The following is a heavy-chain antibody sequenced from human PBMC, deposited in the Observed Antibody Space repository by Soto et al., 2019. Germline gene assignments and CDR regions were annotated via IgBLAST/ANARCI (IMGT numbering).Heavy chain of an antibody. D-gene: IGHD6-19*01. CDR2: IDPSDSYT. V-gene: IGHV5-10-1*01. CDR1: GDSFTSYW. CDR3: AWGMMAGHLDY. Sequence: VESLKISCNGSGDSFTSYWISWVRQMPWKGLEWMGRIDPSDSYTNYSPSFQGHVTISADKSISTAYLQWSSLKASDTAMYYCAWGMMAGHLDYWGQGTLVTVSS. J-gene: IGHJ4*02.